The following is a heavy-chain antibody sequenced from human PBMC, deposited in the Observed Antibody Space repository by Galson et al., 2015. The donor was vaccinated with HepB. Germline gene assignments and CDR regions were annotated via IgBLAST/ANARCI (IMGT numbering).Heavy chain of an antibody. D-gene: IGHD6-6*01. Sequence: SLRLSRAPSGITFRSFGMSWVRQAPGKGLARVSGLSGGSSLTYFADSVKGRFTISRDNSKKTVYLQMNSLRADDTALYYCAKGLGGLSTIATRPLDSWGQGTLVTVSS. CDR1: GITFRSFG. CDR2: LSGGSSLT. CDR3: AKGLGGLSTIATRPLDS. J-gene: IGHJ4*02. V-gene: IGHV3-23*01.